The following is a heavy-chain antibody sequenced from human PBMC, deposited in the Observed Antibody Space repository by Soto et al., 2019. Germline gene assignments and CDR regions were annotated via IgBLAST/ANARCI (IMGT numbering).Heavy chain of an antibody. J-gene: IGHJ6*02. CDR3: AKDHFRYCSGGSCFYYHGMDV. CDR1: GFTFSSYG. V-gene: IGHV3-30*18. CDR2: ISYDGSNK. D-gene: IGHD2-15*01. Sequence: GGSLRLSCAASGFTFSSYGMHWVRQAPGKGLEWVAVISYDGSNKYYADSVKGRFTISRDNSKNTLYLQMNSLRAEDTAVYYCAKDHFRYCSGGSCFYYHGMDVWGQGTTVTVSS.